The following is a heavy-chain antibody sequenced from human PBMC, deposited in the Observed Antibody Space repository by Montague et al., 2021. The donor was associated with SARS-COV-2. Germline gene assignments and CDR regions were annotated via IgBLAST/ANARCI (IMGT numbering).Heavy chain of an antibody. CDR2: IDWDDDK. Sequence: VKPTQTLTLTCTFSGFSLSTSGMCVSWIRQPPGRALEWLALIDWDDDKYYSTSLKTRLTISKDTSKNQVVLTMTNMDPVDTATYYCARIWGATRGDAFDNWGQGPMVTASS. D-gene: IGHD1-26*01. CDR3: ARIWGATRGDAFDN. V-gene: IGHV2-70*01. J-gene: IGHJ3*02. CDR1: GFSLSTSGMC.